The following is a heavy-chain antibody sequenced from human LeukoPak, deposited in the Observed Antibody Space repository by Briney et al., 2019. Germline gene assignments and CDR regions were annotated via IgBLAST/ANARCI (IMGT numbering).Heavy chain of an antibody. Sequence: GSSVKVSCKASGGTFSSYAISWVRQAPGQGLEWMGWISAYNGNTNYAQKLQGRVTMTTDTSTSTAYMELRSLRSDDTAVYYCASVEGYSYGEHDAFDIWGQGTMVTVSS. CDR2: ISAYNGNT. CDR1: GGTFSSYA. J-gene: IGHJ3*02. CDR3: ASVEGYSYGEHDAFDI. D-gene: IGHD5-18*01. V-gene: IGHV1-18*01.